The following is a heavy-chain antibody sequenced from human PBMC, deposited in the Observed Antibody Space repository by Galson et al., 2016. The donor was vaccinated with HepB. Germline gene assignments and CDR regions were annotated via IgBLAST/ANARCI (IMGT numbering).Heavy chain of an antibody. D-gene: IGHD6-19*01. CDR2: IYPGDSDT. CDR1: GYKFSSQW. J-gene: IGHJ4*02. CDR3: ARQSGSGWYALDY. Sequence: QSGAEVKKPGESLKISCKGSGYKFSSQWIAWVRQMPGKGLEWMGIIYPGDSDTRYSPSFQGQVTISADKSISTAYLQWSSLMASDTAIYYCARQSGSGWYALDYWGRGTLVTVSS. V-gene: IGHV5-51*01.